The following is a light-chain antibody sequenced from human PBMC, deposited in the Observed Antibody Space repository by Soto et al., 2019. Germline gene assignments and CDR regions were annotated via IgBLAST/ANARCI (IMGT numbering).Light chain of an antibody. CDR2: GAS. CDR3: QHHGGSPIT. Sequence: EIVLTQSPGTLSLSPGGSATLSCRASQSVYSKYLAWYQQKPGQAPRLLIYGASSRASGIPDRFSGSGSGTDFTLTISRLEPEDFAVYYCQHHGGSPITFGQGTRLEIK. J-gene: IGKJ5*01. V-gene: IGKV3-20*01. CDR1: QSVYSKY.